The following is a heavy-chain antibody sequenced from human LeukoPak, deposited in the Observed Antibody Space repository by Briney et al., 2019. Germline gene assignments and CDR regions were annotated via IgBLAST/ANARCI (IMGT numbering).Heavy chain of an antibody. D-gene: IGHD6-19*01. Sequence: SETLSLTCTVSGGSISSSSYYWGWIRQPPGKGLEWIGSIYYSGSTYYNPSLKSRVTISVDTSKNQFSLKLSSVTAADTAVYYCARDQWLLRGGDHDAFDIWGQGTMVTVSS. CDR2: IYYSGST. J-gene: IGHJ3*02. CDR1: GGSISSSSYY. CDR3: ARDQWLLRGGDHDAFDI. V-gene: IGHV4-39*07.